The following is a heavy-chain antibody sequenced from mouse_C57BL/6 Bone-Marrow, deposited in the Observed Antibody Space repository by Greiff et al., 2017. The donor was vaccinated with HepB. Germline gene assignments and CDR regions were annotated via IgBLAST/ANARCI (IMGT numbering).Heavy chain of an antibody. CDR1: GYTFTSYW. D-gene: IGHD1-1*01. CDR2: IDPSDSYT. J-gene: IGHJ4*01. V-gene: IGHV1-50*01. CDR3: ASPVGRRTYYDVDD. Sequence: QVQLQQPGAELVKPGASVKLSCKASGYTFTSYWMQWVKQRPGQGLEWIGEIDPSDSYTNYNQKFKGKATLTVDTSSSTAYMQLSSLTSEDSAVYYWASPVGRRTYYDVDDWGQGASVTVSS.